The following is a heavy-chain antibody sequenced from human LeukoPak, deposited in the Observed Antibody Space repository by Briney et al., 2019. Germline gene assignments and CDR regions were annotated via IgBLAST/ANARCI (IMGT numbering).Heavy chain of an antibody. CDR3: ARGGGVVPAANYYYYYGMDV. J-gene: IGHJ6*02. Sequence: GGSLRLSCAASGFTLSSYEMNWVRQAPGKGLEWVSYISSSGSTIYYADSVKGRFTISRDNAKNSLYLQMNSLRAEDTAVYYCARGGGVVPAANYYYYYGMDVWGQGTTVTVSS. CDR1: GFTLSSYE. D-gene: IGHD2-2*01. V-gene: IGHV3-48*03. CDR2: ISSSGSTI.